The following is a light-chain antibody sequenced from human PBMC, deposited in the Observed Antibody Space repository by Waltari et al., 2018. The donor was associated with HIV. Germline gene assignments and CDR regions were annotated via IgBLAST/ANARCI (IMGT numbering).Light chain of an antibody. CDR1: ALPKKY. J-gene: IGLJ2*01. Sequence: SYELTQPPSVSVSPGHTARITCSGDALPKKYAYWYQQTSGQAPVLVLYEDTKRPSGIPERFSGSSSGTMATLTISGAQVEDEADYYCYSTDSSGNPLFGGGTKLTVL. V-gene: IGLV3-10*01. CDR2: EDT. CDR3: YSTDSSGNPL.